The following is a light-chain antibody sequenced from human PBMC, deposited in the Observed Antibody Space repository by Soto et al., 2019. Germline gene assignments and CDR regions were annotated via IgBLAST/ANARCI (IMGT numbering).Light chain of an antibody. CDR3: SSYAGSNNFVV. CDR2: DVT. J-gene: IGLJ3*02. Sequence: QSVLSQPPSASGSPGQSVTISCTGTSSDVGAYDYVSWYQQYPGKAPKLMIYDVTKRPSGVPDRFSGSKSGNTASLTVSGLQAEDEADYYCSSYAGSNNFVVFGGGTKLTVL. CDR1: SSDVGAYDY. V-gene: IGLV2-8*01.